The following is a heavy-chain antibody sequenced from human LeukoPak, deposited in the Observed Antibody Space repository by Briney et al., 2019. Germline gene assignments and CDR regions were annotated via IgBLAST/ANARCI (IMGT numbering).Heavy chain of an antibody. CDR3: ARSRGGYGDYGSWFDP. V-gene: IGHV4-59*01. Sequence: SETLSLTCTVSGGSISSFLWNWIRQPPGKGLEWIGNIHYTGSTKDNPSLKSRVTTSVDTSKNQLSLKLSSVTAADTAVYYCARSRGGYGDYGSWFDPWGQGILVSVSS. J-gene: IGHJ5*02. CDR2: IHYTGST. D-gene: IGHD4-17*01. CDR1: GGSISSFL.